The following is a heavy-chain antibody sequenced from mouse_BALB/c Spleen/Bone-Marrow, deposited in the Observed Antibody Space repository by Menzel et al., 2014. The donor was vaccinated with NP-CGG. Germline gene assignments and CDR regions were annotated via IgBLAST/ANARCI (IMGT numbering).Heavy chain of an antibody. Sequence: QVQLQQPGPELVKPGASVKISCEASGYSFTSYYIHWVKQRPGQGLEWIGWIFPGSGNIKYNEKFKGEATLTADTSSSTAYMRLSSLTPEDSAVYFCARRGNWGYAMDYWGQGTSVTVSS. V-gene: IGHV1-66*01. D-gene: IGHD2-1*01. J-gene: IGHJ4*01. CDR1: GYSFTSYY. CDR2: IFPGSGNI. CDR3: ARRGNWGYAMDY.